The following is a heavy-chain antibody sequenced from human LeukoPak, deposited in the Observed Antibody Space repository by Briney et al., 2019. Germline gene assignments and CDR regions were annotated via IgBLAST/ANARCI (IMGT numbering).Heavy chain of an antibody. CDR2: IYPGDSDT. D-gene: IGHD3-10*01. J-gene: IGHJ4*02. V-gene: IGHV5-51*01. CDR1: GYSFTSYW. Sequence: GESLKISCKGSGYSFTSYWIGWVRQMPGKGLEWMGIIYPGDSDTRYSPSFQGQVTISADKSISTAYLQWSSLKASDTAMYYCAGQIDYYGSGSYYNVSDYWGQGTLVTVSS. CDR3: AGQIDYYGSGSYYNVSDY.